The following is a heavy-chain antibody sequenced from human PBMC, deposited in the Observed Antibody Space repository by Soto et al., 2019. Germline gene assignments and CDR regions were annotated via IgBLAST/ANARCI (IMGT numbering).Heavy chain of an antibody. CDR3: AKDDYGDYVGQWFDP. CDR1: GFTFSSYT. CDR2: ISGSDGST. Sequence: GGSLRLSCAASGFTFSSYTMSWVRQAPGKGLEWVSAISGSDGSTYYADSVKGRFTISRDNSKNTLYLQMNSLRAEDTAVYYCAKDDYGDYVGQWFDPWGQGTLVTVSS. V-gene: IGHV3-23*01. D-gene: IGHD4-17*01. J-gene: IGHJ5*02.